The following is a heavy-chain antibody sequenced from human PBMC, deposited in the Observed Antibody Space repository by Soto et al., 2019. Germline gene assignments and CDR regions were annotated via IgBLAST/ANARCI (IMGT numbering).Heavy chain of an antibody. Sequence: QVQLVQSGAEVKKPGASVKVSCKASGYTFTSYGISWVRQAPGQGVEGMGWISAYNGNTKYAQKLHGRVTMTTDTSTSTAYMELRSLRSDDTAVYYCARDDHQPEVRCHFDYWVQGTLVTVSS. CDR2: ISAYNGNT. CDR1: GYTFTSYG. J-gene: IGHJ4*02. D-gene: IGHD3-22*01. CDR3: ARDDHQPEVRCHFDY. V-gene: IGHV1-18*01.